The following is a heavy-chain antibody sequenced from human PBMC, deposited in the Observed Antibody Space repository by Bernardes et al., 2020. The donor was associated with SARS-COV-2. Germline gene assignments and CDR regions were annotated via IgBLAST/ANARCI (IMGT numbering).Heavy chain of an antibody. D-gene: IGHD3-16*01. V-gene: IGHV2-5*02. CDR3: ARWFGMITRAWFDP. Sequence: GPTLVKPTQTLTLTCTFPGFSLSTSGLGVGWIRQPPGKALEWLALIYWDDDKRYSPSLKSRLTITKDTSKNQVVLTMTNMDPVDTATYYCARWFGMITRAWFDPWGQGTLVTVSS. CDR2: IYWDDDK. J-gene: IGHJ5*02. CDR1: GFSLSTSGLG.